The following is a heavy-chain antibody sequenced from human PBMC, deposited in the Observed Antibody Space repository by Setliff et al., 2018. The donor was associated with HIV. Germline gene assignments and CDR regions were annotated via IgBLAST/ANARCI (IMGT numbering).Heavy chain of an antibody. V-gene: IGHV4-59*11. CDR1: GDSISGHY. D-gene: IGHD3-22*01. Sequence: PSETLSLTCPVSGDSISGHYCSWSRQSPGKGLEGIGYISYSGSTDYTPSLMSRVTISVDTSKNQFSLKLSSVTAADTAVYYCARGKNYYDSSGYHYWGQGTLVTVSS. J-gene: IGHJ4*02. CDR3: ARGKNYYDSSGYHY. CDR2: ISYSGST.